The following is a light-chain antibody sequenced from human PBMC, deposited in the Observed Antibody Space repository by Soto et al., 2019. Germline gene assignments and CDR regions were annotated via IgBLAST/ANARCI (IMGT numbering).Light chain of an antibody. CDR1: HSVSSS. J-gene: IGKJ4*01. CDR2: GTS. Sequence: EIVMTQSPATLSVSPGERATIFCRASHSVSSSLAWYQQKPGQAPRLLIYGTSTWATGISSRFSGGGSGTEFTLTISSLEPEDFAVYYCQQRSNWPLTFGGGTKVDIK. CDR3: QQRSNWPLT. V-gene: IGKV3-11*01.